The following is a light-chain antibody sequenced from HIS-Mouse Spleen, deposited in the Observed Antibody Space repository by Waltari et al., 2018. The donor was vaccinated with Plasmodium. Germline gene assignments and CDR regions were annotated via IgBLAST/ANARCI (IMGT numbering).Light chain of an antibody. CDR2: QDS. V-gene: IGLV3-1*01. J-gene: IGLJ2*01. CDR3: QAWDSSTVV. CDR1: KLGDQY. Sequence: SYELTQPPSVSVSPGQTASITCSGDKLGDQYACWYQQKPGQSPVLVIYQDSKRPSGIPWRFSGSNSGTTATLTISGTQAMDEADYYCQAWDSSTVVFGGGTKLTVL.